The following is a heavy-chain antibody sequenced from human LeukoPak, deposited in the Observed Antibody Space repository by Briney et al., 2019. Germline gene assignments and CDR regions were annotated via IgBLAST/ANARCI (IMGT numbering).Heavy chain of an antibody. CDR1: GGSFSGYY. J-gene: IGHJ6*03. Sequence: SETLSLTCAVYGGSFSGYYWSGIRPPPGKGLEWIGEINHGGSTNYNPSLKSRVTISVDTSKNQFSLKLSSVTAADTAVYYCARVGYSSGWSLYYYYYYMDVWGKGTTVTISS. D-gene: IGHD6-19*01. V-gene: IGHV4-34*01. CDR2: INHGGST. CDR3: ARVGYSSGWSLYYYYYYMDV.